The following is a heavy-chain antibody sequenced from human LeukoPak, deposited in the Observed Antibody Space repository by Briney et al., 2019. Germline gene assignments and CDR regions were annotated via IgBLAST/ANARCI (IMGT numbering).Heavy chain of an antibody. CDR1: GFTFSSYS. CDR3: ARAPLVTVTAYYYYYYMDV. D-gene: IGHD2-21*02. Sequence: GGSLRLSCAASGFTFSSYSMNWVRQAPGKGLEWVSSISSSSSYIYYADSVKGRFTISRDNAKSSLYLQMNSLRAEDTAVYYCARAPLVTVTAYYYYYYMDVWGKGTTVTVSS. CDR2: ISSSSSYI. V-gene: IGHV3-21*01. J-gene: IGHJ6*03.